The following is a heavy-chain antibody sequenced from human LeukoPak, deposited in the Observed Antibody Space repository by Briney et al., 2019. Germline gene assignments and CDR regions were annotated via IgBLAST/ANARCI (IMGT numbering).Heavy chain of an antibody. CDR3: ARGPYCSSTSCYSPYYSYYMDV. Sequence: NRGESLKISCKGSGYSFTNYWIGWVRRMPGKGLEWMGIIYPGDSNTRYSPSFQGQVTISADKSITTAYLQWSSLKASDTAIYYCARGPYCSSTSCYSPYYSYYMDVWGKGTTVTVS. V-gene: IGHV5-51*01. D-gene: IGHD2-2*01. J-gene: IGHJ6*03. CDR2: IYPGDSNT. CDR1: GYSFTNYW.